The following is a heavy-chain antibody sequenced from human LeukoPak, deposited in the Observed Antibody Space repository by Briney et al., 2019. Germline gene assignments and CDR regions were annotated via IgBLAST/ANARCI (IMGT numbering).Heavy chain of an antibody. Sequence: GGSLRLSCAASGFTFSSYGMHWVRQAPGKGLEWVAVIWYDGSNKYYADSVKGRFTISRDNSKNTLYLQMNSLRAEDTAVYYCARDPAYCGGDCYPHYGMDVWGQGTTVTVSS. D-gene: IGHD2-21*02. CDR3: ARDPAYCGGDCYPHYGMDV. CDR2: IWYDGSNK. J-gene: IGHJ6*02. V-gene: IGHV3-33*01. CDR1: GFTFSSYG.